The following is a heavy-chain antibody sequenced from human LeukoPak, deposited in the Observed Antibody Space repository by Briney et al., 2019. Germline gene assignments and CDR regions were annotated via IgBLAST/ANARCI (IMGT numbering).Heavy chain of an antibody. CDR1: GGSIISTYNY. D-gene: IGHD6-13*01. V-gene: IGHV4-39*01. Sequence: SETRSLTCTVSGGSIISTYNYWGWIRQPPGQGLEWIGSVYYSGTTYYNPSLKSRVTVSVDTSKNQFSLRLTSVTAADTAVYHCARSSAAEGPTHNWFDPWGQGTLVTVSS. CDR3: ARSSAAEGPTHNWFDP. J-gene: IGHJ5*02. CDR2: VYYSGTT.